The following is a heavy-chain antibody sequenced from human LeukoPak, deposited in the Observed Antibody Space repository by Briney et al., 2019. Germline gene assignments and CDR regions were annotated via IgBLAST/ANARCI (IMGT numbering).Heavy chain of an antibody. CDR2: IIPIFGTA. CDR3: ARETVLAYCGGDCHAANWFDP. V-gene: IGHV1-69*05. J-gene: IGHJ5*02. Sequence: ASVTVSCKASGGTFSSYAISWVRQAPGQGLEWMGGIIPIFGTANYAQKFQGRVTITTDESTSTAYMELSSLRSEDTAVYYCARETVLAYCGGDCHAANWFDPWGQGTLVTVSS. D-gene: IGHD2-21*02. CDR1: GGTFSSYA.